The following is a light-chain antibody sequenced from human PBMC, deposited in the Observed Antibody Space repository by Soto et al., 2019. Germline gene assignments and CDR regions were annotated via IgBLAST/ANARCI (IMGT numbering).Light chain of an antibody. J-gene: IGLJ1*01. CDR3: CSYAGINTPYV. CDR2: EGS. Sequence: QSVLTQPASVSGSPGQSITISCTGTSSDVGIYNLVSWYQQHPGKAPKLMIYEGSKRPSGVSNRFSGSKSGNTASLTISGLQAEDEADYYCCSYAGINTPYVFGTGTKSPS. V-gene: IGLV2-23*01. CDR1: SSDVGIYNL.